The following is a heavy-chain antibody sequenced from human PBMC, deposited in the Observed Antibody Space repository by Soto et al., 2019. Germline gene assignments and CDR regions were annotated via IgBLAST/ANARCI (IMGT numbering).Heavy chain of an antibody. Sequence: QVQLQESGPGLVKPSETLSLTCTVSGGSISSYYWSWIRQPPGKGLEWIGYIYYSGSTNYNPSLKSRVTISVDTSKNQFSLKLSAVTAADTAVYYCARDGPSSSWYVYWGQGTLVTVST. CDR3: ARDGPSSSWYVY. CDR2: IYYSGST. D-gene: IGHD6-13*01. CDR1: GGSISSYY. V-gene: IGHV4-59*01. J-gene: IGHJ4*02.